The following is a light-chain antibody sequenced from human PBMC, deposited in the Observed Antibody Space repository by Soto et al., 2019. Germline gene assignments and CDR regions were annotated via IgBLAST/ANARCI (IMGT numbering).Light chain of an antibody. V-gene: IGKV1-17*01. CDR2: DAS. J-gene: IGKJ1*01. CDR1: QGIRNE. CDR3: LQHYSYPWT. Sequence: DIQMTQSPSSLSASVGDRVTITCRASQGIRNELGWYQQKPGEAPKRLIYDASILQGGVPSRFSGSGSGTEFTLTISSLQPEDFATYSCLQHYSYPWTFDQGTKVEVK.